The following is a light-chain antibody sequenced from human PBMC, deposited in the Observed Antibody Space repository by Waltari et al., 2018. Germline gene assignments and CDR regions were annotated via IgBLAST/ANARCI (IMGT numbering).Light chain of an antibody. Sequence: EVVLTQSPATLSLSPGERATLSCRASQSIRTYLAWYQQKPGQAPRLLIYDASKRATDIPDRFSGSGSGTDFTLTISRLEPEDFAVYCCHQYGTSPRTFGLGTKLEIK. CDR3: HQYGTSPRT. CDR2: DAS. J-gene: IGKJ2*01. V-gene: IGKV3-20*01. CDR1: QSIRTY.